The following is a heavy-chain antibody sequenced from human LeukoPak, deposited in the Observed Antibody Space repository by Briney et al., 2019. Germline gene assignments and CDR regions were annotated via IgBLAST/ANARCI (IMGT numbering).Heavy chain of an antibody. V-gene: IGHV4-59*01. CDR2: IYYSGST. CDR1: GGSISSYY. D-gene: IGHD2-15*01. Sequence: SETLSPTCTVSGGSISSYYWSWIRQPPGKGLEWIGYIYYSGSTNYNPSLKSRVTISVDTSKNQFSLKLSSVTAADTAVYYCARAPPYGCSGGSCYRALGFDPWGQGTLVTVSS. J-gene: IGHJ5*02. CDR3: ARAPPYGCSGGSCYRALGFDP.